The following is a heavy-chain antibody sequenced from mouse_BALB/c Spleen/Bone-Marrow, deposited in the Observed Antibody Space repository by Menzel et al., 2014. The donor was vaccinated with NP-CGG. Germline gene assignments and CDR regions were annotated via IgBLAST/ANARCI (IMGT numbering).Heavy chain of an antibody. CDR3: TRGGNRDDVDY. CDR1: GFTFSSFG. Sequence: EVQLVESGGGLVQPGGSRKLSCAASGFTFSSFGMHWVRQAPEKGLEWVAYINSASSTIYYAETVKGRFTISRDNPKNTLFLQMTSLKSEDTATYYGTRGGNRDDVDYWGQGTTLAVSS. CDR2: INSASSTI. V-gene: IGHV5-17*02. J-gene: IGHJ2*01. D-gene: IGHD2-12*01.